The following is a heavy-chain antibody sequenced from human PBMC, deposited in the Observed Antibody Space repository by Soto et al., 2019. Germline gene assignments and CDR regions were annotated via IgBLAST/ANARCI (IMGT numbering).Heavy chain of an antibody. Sequence: QLQLQESGPGLVKPSETLSLTCTVSGGSISSSSYYWGWIRQPPGKGLEWIGSIYYSGSTYYNPSLKSRVTLSVDTSKNQFSLNLSSVTAADTAVYYCARHEAIYGDYGTYWYFDLWGRGTLVTVSS. CDR3: ARHEAIYGDYGTYWYFDL. CDR1: GGSISSSSYY. V-gene: IGHV4-39*01. CDR2: IYYSGST. D-gene: IGHD4-17*01. J-gene: IGHJ2*01.